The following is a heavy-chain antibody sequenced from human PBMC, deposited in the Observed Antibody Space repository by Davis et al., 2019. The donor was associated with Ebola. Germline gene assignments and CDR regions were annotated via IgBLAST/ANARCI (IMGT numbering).Heavy chain of an antibody. CDR3: ARGHTYGSMVYGLDV. D-gene: IGHD3-10*01. Sequence: MPSETLSLTCAVSGGSISSSNWWSWVRQPPGKGLEWIGNIFYSGSTYYNPSLKSRVTISVDTSKNQFSVKVTSVTAADTAVYYCARGHTYGSMVYGLDVWGQGTTVTVSS. J-gene: IGHJ6*02. CDR1: GGSISSSNW. CDR2: IFYSGST. V-gene: IGHV4-4*02.